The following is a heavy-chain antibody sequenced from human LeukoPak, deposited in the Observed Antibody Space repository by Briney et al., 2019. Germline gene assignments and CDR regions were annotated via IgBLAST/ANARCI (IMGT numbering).Heavy chain of an antibody. V-gene: IGHV1-2*02. CDR2: INPNRGGT. Sequence: ASVKVSCKASGYTFTGHYMHWVRQAPGQGLEWMGWINPNRGGTKYAQKFQGRVTMTRDTSISTAYMELSRLRSDDTAVYYCARARVYDILTGYLYGMDVWGQGTTVTVSS. J-gene: IGHJ6*02. CDR1: GYTFTGHY. CDR3: ARARVYDILTGYLYGMDV. D-gene: IGHD3-9*01.